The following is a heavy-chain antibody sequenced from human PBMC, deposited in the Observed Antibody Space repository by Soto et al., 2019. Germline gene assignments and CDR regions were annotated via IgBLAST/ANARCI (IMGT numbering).Heavy chain of an antibody. CDR2: IYFSGST. J-gene: IGHJ4*02. CDR1: GVSISSSSYY. CDR3: ARHGSY. Sequence: PSETLSLTCTVSGVSISSSSYYWGWIRQTPGKGLEWIGTIYFSGSTYYNPSLKSRVTISVDRSKNQFSLNLTSVTAADTAVYYCARHGSYWGPGTRVTLXS. V-gene: IGHV4-39*01.